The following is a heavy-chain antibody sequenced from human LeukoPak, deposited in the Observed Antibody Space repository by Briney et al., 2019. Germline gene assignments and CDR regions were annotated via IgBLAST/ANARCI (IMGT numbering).Heavy chain of an antibody. CDR2: IDPSDSYT. D-gene: IGHD6-13*01. CDR1: GYSFTSYW. CDR3: ARHPQLAAAAIDVDY. V-gene: IGHV5-10-1*01. Sequence: GESLRTSCKGSGYSFTSYWISWVRQMPGKGLEWMGRIDPSDSYTNYSPSFQGHVTISADKSISTAHLQWSSLKASDTAMYYCARHPQLAAAAIDVDYWGQGTLVTVSS. J-gene: IGHJ4*02.